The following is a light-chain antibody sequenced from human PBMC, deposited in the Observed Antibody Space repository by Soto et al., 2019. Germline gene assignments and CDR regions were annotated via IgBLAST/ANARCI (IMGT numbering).Light chain of an antibody. CDR1: NSDIRNNY. CDR2: SNN. V-gene: IGLV1-47*02. Sequence: QPVLTQPPSASGTPGQRVTISCSGSNSDIRNNYVSWYQQLPGTAPKLLIYSNNQRPSGVPDRFSGSKSGTSASLAISGLRSEDEADYYCATWDDSLSGRVFGGGTKLTVL. J-gene: IGLJ3*02. CDR3: ATWDDSLSGRV.